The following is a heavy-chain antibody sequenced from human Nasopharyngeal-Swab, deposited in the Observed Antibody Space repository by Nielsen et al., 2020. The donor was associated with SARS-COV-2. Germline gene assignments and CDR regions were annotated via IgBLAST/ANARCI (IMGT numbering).Heavy chain of an antibody. V-gene: IGHV3-7*01. CDR2: IKQDGSEK. J-gene: IGHJ6*02. Sequence: GESLKISCAASGFTFSSYWMSWVRQAPGKGLEWVANIKQDGSEKYYVDSVKGRFTISRDNAKNSLYLQMNSLRAEDTAVYYCARETPLPRSWYLLGSYYYGMDVWGQGTTVTVSS. CDR1: GFTFSSYW. D-gene: IGHD6-13*01. CDR3: ARETPLPRSWYLLGSYYYGMDV.